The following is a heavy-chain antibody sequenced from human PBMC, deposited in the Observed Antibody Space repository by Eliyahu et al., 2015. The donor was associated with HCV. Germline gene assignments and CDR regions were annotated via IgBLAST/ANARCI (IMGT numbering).Heavy chain of an antibody. CDR3: ARLSGLRLLAHWYFDL. Sequence: EMQLVQSGAEVKKPGEPXKISCEGSGYRVDXFWIGWVRQMPGKGLEWVGSIYPDDSETRYSPSFEGHVTISFDKSTNAAYLQWRSLRASDTGMYSCARLSGLRLLAHWYFDLWGRGTLVTVSS. CDR2: IYPDDSET. V-gene: IGHV5-51*03. CDR1: GYRVDXFW. J-gene: IGHJ2*01. D-gene: IGHD2-15*01.